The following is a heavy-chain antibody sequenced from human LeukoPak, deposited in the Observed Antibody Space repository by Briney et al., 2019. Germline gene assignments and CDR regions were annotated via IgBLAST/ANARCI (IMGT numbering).Heavy chain of an antibody. CDR1: GFTFSSYA. D-gene: IGHD6-19*01. J-gene: IGHJ4*02. CDR3: ARAGYSSGWYPGY. Sequence: GGSLRLSCAASGFTFSSYAMSWVRQAPGKGLEWVSSISSSSSYIYYADSVKGRFTISRDNAKNSLYLQMNSLRAEDTAVYYCARAGYSSGWYPGYWGQGTLVTVSS. CDR2: ISSSSSYI. V-gene: IGHV3-21*01.